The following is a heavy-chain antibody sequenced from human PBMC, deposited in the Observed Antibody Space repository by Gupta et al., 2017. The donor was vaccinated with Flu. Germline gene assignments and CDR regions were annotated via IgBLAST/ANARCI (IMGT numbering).Heavy chain of an antibody. V-gene: IGHV3-21*01. Sequence: EVQLVESGGGLVKPGGSLRLSCAASGFTFSSYSMNWVRQAPGKGLEWVSSISSSSSYIYYADSVKGRFTISRDNAKNSLYLQMNSLRAEDTAVYYCAREWATVTTRYYYGMDVWGQGTTVTVSS. CDR1: GFTFSSYS. CDR2: ISSSSSYI. D-gene: IGHD4-11*01. CDR3: AREWATVTTRYYYGMDV. J-gene: IGHJ6*02.